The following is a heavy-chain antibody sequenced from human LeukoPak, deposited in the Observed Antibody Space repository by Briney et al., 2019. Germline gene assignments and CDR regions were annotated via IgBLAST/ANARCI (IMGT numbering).Heavy chain of an antibody. D-gene: IGHD5-24*01. CDR1: GYTFTGYY. Sequence: ASVKVSCKASGYTFTGYYMHWVRQAPGQGLEWMGWINPNSGGTNYAQKFQGRVTMTRDTSISTAYTELSRLRSDDTAVYYCARDRAGRWLRYRKYYFDYWGQGTLVTVSS. V-gene: IGHV1-2*02. J-gene: IGHJ4*02. CDR2: INPNSGGT. CDR3: ARDRAGRWLRYRKYYFDY.